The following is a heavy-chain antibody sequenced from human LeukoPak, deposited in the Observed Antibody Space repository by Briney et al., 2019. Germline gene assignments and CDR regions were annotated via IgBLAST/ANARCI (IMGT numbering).Heavy chain of an antibody. CDR1: AYTFTSYD. CDR2: MNPNSGDT. D-gene: IGHD3-10*01. Sequence: ASVKVSCKASAYTFTSYDINWVRQATGQGLEWMGWMNPNSGDTGYVQKFQGRVTMTRSTSISTAYMELSSLRSEDTAIYYCARGGFGSGSHFDYWGQGTLVTVSS. V-gene: IGHV1-8*01. CDR3: ARGGFGSGSHFDY. J-gene: IGHJ4*02.